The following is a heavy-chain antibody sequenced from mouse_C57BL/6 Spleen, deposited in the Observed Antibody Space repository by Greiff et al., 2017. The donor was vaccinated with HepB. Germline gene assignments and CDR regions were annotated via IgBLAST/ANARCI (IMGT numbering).Heavy chain of an antibody. V-gene: IGHV5-17*01. D-gene: IGHD4-1*01. J-gene: IGHJ3*01. CDR2: ISSGSSTI. CDR1: GFTFSDYG. Sequence: EVKVVESGGGLVKPGGSLKLSCAASGFTFSDYGMHWVRQAPEKGLEWVAYISSGSSTIYYADTVKGRFTISRDNAKNTLFLQMTSLRSEDTAMYYCARGGANWDLSSYWGQGTLVTVSA. CDR3: ARGGANWDLSSY.